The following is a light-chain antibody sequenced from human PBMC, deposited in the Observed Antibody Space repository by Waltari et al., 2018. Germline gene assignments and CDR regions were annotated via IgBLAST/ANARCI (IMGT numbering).Light chain of an antibody. CDR1: CSDIGSYNY. J-gene: IGLJ3*02. V-gene: IGLV2-14*03. Sequence: QSALTQPASVSGSPGPSITISCTGTCSDIGSYNYVSWYQQHSGKAPKLMIYDVSLRPSGVSNRFSGSKSGNTASLTISGLQAEDEAAFYCSSYATTSTWVFGGGTKVTVL. CDR3: SSYATTSTWV. CDR2: DVS.